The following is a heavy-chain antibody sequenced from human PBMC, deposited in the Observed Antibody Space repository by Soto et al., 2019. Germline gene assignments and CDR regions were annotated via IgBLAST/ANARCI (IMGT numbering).Heavy chain of an antibody. V-gene: IGHV3-7*05. CDR2: IKQDGSEK. Sequence: PGGSLRLSCAASGFTFSSYWMSWVRQAPGKGLEWVANIKQDGSEKYYVDSVKGRFTISRDNAKNSLYLQMNSLRAEDTAVYYRARDSGPMHYYDSSGYYWGQGTLVTVSS. CDR1: GFTFSSYW. D-gene: IGHD3-22*01. J-gene: IGHJ4*02. CDR3: ARDSGPMHYYDSSGYY.